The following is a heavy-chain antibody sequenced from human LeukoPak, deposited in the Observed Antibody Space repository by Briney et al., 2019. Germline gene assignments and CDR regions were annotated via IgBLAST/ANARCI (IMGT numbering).Heavy chain of an antibody. CDR2: INHSGST. CDR3: TSRTYYYGMDV. Sequence: SETLSLTCAVYGGSFSGYYWSWIRQPPGKGLEWIGEINHSGSTNYNPSLKGRVTISVDTSKNQFSLKLSSVTAADTAVYYCTSRTYYYGMDVWGQGTTVTVSS. CDR1: GGSFSGYY. V-gene: IGHV4-34*01. J-gene: IGHJ6*02. D-gene: IGHD2-2*01.